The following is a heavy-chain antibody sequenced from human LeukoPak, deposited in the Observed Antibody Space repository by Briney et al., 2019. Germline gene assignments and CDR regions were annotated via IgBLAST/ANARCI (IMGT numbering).Heavy chain of an antibody. J-gene: IGHJ4*02. Sequence: ASVKVSCKASGYTFTSNYIHWVRQAPGQGLEWMGMIYPRDGSTSYAQKFQGRVTVTRDTSTSTVHMELSGLRAEDTALYYCAKSSGYYYVGPLEYWGQGTLVTVSS. CDR1: GYTFTSNY. CDR3: AKSSGYYYVGPLEY. D-gene: IGHD3-22*01. CDR2: IYPRDGST. V-gene: IGHV1-46*01.